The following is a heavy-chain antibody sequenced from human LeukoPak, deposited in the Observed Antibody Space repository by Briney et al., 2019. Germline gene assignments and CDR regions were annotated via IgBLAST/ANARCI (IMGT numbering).Heavy chain of an antibody. CDR2: IYPGDSDT. D-gene: IGHD3-22*01. J-gene: IGHJ4*02. V-gene: IGHV5-51*01. Sequence: GESLKISCEGSGGSFTKFWIGWVRQMPGKGLEWMGIIYPGDSDTRYSPSFQGQVTISADKSISTAYLQWSSLKASDTAMYYCARRYYYDSSGSFDYWGQGTLVTVSS. CDR3: ARRYYYDSSGSFDY. CDR1: GGSFTKFW.